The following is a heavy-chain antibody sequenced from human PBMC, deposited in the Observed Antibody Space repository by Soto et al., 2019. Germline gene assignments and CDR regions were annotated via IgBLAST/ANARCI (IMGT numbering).Heavy chain of an antibody. J-gene: IGHJ4*02. D-gene: IGHD2-15*01. CDR1: GYTFTKYG. CDR2: ISGSSGNA. Sequence: QVQLVQSGAEVKNPGASVKVSCKTSGYTFTKYGVGWVRQAPGQGLEWMGWISGSSGNANYAEKVQGRITLTTDTSTRTAYIALRSLRSDDTAVYYCAREMAGLGGEYDYWGQGTLVTVSS. V-gene: IGHV1-18*01. CDR3: AREMAGLGGEYDY.